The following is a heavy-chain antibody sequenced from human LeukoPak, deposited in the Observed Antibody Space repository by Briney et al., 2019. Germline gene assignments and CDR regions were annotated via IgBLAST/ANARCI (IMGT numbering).Heavy chain of an antibody. D-gene: IGHD1-26*01. J-gene: IGHJ3*02. CDR2: ISGSGGST. V-gene: IGHV3-23*01. Sequence: GGSLRLSCAASGFTFSSYAMSWVRQAPRKGLEWVSAISGSGGSTYYADSVKGRFTISRDNSKNTLYLQMNSLRAEGTAVYYCAKATFTARMGPAFDIWDQGTMVTVSS. CDR3: AKATFTARMGPAFDI. CDR1: GFTFSSYA.